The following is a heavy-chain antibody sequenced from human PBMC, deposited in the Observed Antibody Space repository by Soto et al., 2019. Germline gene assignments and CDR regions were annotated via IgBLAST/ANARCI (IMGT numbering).Heavy chain of an antibody. J-gene: IGHJ4*02. CDR2: IIPIFGTA. CDR1: GGTFNTYA. CDR3: AIDGVGAVTGVLGY. V-gene: IGHV1-69*01. Sequence: QVQLVRSGAEVKKPGSSVKVSCKSSGGTFNTYAISWVRQAPGQGLEWMGGIIPIFGTANYAQKFQGRVTITADDSTSTAYLELSSLTSEDTAVYYCAIDGVGAVTGVLGYWGQGTLVTVSS. D-gene: IGHD6-19*01.